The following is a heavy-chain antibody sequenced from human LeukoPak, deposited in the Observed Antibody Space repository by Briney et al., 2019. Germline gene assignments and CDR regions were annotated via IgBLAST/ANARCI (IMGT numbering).Heavy chain of an antibody. CDR2: INPNSGGT. J-gene: IGHJ4*02. Sequence: GASVKVSCKASGYTFTGYYMHWVRQAPGQGLEWMGWINPNSGGTNYAQKFQGRVTMTRDTSISTAYMELSRLRSDDTAVYYCASYYGGSYSRNFDYWGQGTLVTVSS. D-gene: IGHD1-26*01. V-gene: IGHV1-2*02. CDR3: ASYYGGSYSRNFDY. CDR1: GYTFTGYY.